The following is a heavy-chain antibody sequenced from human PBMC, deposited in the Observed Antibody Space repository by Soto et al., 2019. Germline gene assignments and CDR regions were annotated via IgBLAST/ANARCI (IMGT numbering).Heavy chain of an antibody. D-gene: IGHD3-22*01. CDR1: GFIFSGYN. Sequence: GGSLRLSCAASGFIFSGYNMNWVRQAPGKGLEWVSSISGSSTYIYYADSLKGRFTISRDNAKNSLYLQLNSLRAEDTAVYFCAIDLQDTSPYYSDYWGQGALGTGSS. J-gene: IGHJ4*02. V-gene: IGHV3-21*01. CDR3: AIDLQDTSPYYSDY. CDR2: ISGSSTYI.